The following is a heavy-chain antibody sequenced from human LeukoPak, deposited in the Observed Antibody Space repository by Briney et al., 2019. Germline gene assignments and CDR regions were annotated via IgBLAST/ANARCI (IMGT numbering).Heavy chain of an antibody. V-gene: IGHV5-51*01. J-gene: IGHJ4*02. CDR2: IYPGDSDT. CDR3: ARRKGSSWYGSGEYYFDY. CDR1: GYSFTSYW. D-gene: IGHD6-13*01. Sequence: GESLKISCKGSGYSFTSYWIGWVRQMPGKGLEWMGIIYPGDSDTRYSPSFQGQVTISADKSISTAYLQWSSLKASDTAMYYCARRKGSSWYGSGEYYFDYWGQGTLVTVSS.